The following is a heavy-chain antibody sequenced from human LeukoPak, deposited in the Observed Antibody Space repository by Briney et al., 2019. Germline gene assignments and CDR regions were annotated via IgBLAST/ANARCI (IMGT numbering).Heavy chain of an antibody. V-gene: IGHV1-69*05. J-gene: IGHJ4*02. CDR1: GGTFSSYA. CDR3: ARGVRTRCSGGSCYYFDY. D-gene: IGHD2-15*01. CDR2: IIPIFGTA. Sequence: ASVKVSCKASGGTFSSYAISWVRQAPGQGLEWMGGIIPIFGTANYAQKFQGRVTITTDESTSTAYMELSSLRSEDTAVYYRARGVRTRCSGGSCYYFDYWGQGTLVTVSS.